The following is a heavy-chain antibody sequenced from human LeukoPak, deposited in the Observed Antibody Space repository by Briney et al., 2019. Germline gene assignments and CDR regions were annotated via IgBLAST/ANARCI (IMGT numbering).Heavy chain of an antibody. J-gene: IGHJ4*02. CDR2: INPNSGGT. D-gene: IGHD2-2*02. Sequence: GASVKVSCKASGYTFTSYYMHWVRQAPGQGLEWMGWINPNSGGTNYAQKFQGRVTMTRDTSISTAYMELSRLRSDDTAVYYCARACVGSISCYTFGYWGQGTLVTVSS. V-gene: IGHV1-2*02. CDR1: GYTFTSYY. CDR3: ARACVGSISCYTFGY.